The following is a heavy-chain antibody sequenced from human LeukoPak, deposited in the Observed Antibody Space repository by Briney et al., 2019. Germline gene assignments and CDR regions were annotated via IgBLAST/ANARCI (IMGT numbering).Heavy chain of an antibody. CDR1: GYSFASYW. J-gene: IGHJ5*02. Sequence: GESLKISCQGSGYSFASYWIGWVRQAPGQGLEWMGIINPSGGSTSYAQKFQGRVTMTRDTSTSTVYMELSSLRSEDTAVYYCARGGSSGWYDWFDPWGQGTLVTVSS. CDR2: INPSGGST. CDR3: ARGGSSGWYDWFDP. D-gene: IGHD6-19*01. V-gene: IGHV1-46*01.